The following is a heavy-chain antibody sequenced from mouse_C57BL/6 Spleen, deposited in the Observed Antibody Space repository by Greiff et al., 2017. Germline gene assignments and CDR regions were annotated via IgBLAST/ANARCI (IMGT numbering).Heavy chain of an antibody. CDR2: IYPGDGDT. Sequence: QVQLQQSGPELVKPGASVKISCKASGYAFSSSWMNWVKQRPGKGLEWIGRIYPGDGDTNYNGKFKGKGTLTADKSSSTTYMQLRSLTSEDSAVYFCARGRCDMDYWGQGTTVTVSS. V-gene: IGHV1-82*01. J-gene: IGHJ4*01. CDR1: GYAFSSSW. CDR3: ARGRCDMDY.